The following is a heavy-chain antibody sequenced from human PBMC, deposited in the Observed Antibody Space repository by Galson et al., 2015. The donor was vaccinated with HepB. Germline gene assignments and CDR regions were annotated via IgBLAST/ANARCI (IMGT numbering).Heavy chain of an antibody. V-gene: IGHV6-1*01. J-gene: IGHJ3*01. Sequence: CAISGDSVSTHNAAWNWIGQSPSRGLEWLGRTYYRSKWYSDYAESVTSRIIINADTSKNQFSLQLNSVSPEDTAMYYCARGGRSIAVPGSGGSFDFWGQGTMVTVSS. CDR1: GDSVSTHNAA. CDR2: TYYRSKWYS. CDR3: ARGGRSIAVPGSGGSFDF. D-gene: IGHD6-19*01.